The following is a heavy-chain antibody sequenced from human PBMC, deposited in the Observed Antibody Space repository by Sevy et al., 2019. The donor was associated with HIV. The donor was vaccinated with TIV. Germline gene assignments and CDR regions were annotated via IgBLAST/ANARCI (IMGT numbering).Heavy chain of an antibody. CDR3: GRGGIAVAPLGAFDI. D-gene: IGHD6-19*01. CDR1: GYTFTSYY. CDR2: INPSGGST. V-gene: IGHV1-46*01. J-gene: IGHJ3*02. Sequence: ASVKVSCKASGYTFTSYYMHWVRQAPGQGLEWMGIINPSGGSTSYAQKFQGRVTMTRDTSTSTVYMELSSLRSEDTAVYYCGRGGIAVAPLGAFDIWGQGTMVTVSS.